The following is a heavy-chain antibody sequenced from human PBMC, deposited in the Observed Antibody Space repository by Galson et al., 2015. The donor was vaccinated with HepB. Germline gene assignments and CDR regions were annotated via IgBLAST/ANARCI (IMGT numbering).Heavy chain of an antibody. Sequence: SLRLSCAASGFTFGSYCMTWVRQAPGKRLEWVASFRHAGGITYYSDSVKGRFTISRDNSKSTLYLQMNSLRAEDLAIYFCARDGASTVTTDWYFDLWGRGTLVTVSS. J-gene: IGHJ2*01. CDR1: GFTFGSYC. CDR2: FRHAGGIT. D-gene: IGHD4-17*01. V-gene: IGHV3-23*01. CDR3: ARDGASTVTTDWYFDL.